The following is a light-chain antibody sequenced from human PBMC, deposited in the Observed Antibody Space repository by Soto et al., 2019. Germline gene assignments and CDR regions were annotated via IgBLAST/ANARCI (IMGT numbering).Light chain of an antibody. Sequence: QSAPTQPRSVSGSLGQSVTISCTGTTSDVGASNYVSWYQHCPGKAPKLMICDVSKRPSGVPDRFSGSKSGNTASLTISGLQADDEADYYCCSYAGTYTGVFGGGTKLTVL. CDR2: DVS. CDR1: TSDVGASNY. V-gene: IGLV2-11*01. CDR3: CSYAGTYTGV. J-gene: IGLJ2*01.